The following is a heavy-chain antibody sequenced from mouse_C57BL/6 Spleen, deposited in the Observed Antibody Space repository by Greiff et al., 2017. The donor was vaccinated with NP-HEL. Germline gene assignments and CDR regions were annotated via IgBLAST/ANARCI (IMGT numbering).Heavy chain of an antibody. CDR3: ARNETTRDLREYAMDY. CDR1: GYTFTEYT. V-gene: IGHV1-62-2*01. Sequence: VQLQQSGAELVKPGASVKLSCKASGYTFTEYTIHWVKQRSGQGLEWIGWFYPGSGSIKYNEKFKDKATLTADKSSSTVYMELSRLTSEDSAVYFCARNETTRDLREYAMDYWGQGTSVTVSS. CDR2: FYPGSGSI. J-gene: IGHJ4*01. D-gene: IGHD5-1*01.